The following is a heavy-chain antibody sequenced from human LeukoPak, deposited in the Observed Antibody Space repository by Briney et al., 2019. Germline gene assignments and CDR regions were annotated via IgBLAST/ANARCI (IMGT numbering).Heavy chain of an antibody. CDR3: ARDRYQPGGAWFDP. V-gene: IGHV1-18*01. CDR1: GYTFTSYG. D-gene: IGHD2-2*01. Sequence: ASVKVSCKASGYTFTSYGISWVRQAPGQGLEWMGWISAYNGNTNYAQKLQGRVTMTIDTSTSTAYMELRSLRSDDTAVYYCARDRYQPGGAWFDPWGQGTLVTVSS. CDR2: ISAYNGNT. J-gene: IGHJ5*02.